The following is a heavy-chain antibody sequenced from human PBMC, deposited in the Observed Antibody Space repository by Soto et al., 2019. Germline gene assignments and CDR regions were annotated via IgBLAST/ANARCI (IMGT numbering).Heavy chain of an antibody. J-gene: IGHJ3*02. CDR3: ARVLTRTYGSGSYYKRHDAFDI. CDR1: GXSFTSYG. V-gene: IGHV1-18*01. Sequence: ASVKVSCTASGXSFTSYGISWVRQAPGQGLEWMGWISAYNGNTNHAQKLQGRVTMTTDTSTSTAYMELRSLRSDDTAVYYCARVLTRTYGSGSYYKRHDAFDIWGQGTMVTVSS. CDR2: ISAYNGNT. D-gene: IGHD3-10*01.